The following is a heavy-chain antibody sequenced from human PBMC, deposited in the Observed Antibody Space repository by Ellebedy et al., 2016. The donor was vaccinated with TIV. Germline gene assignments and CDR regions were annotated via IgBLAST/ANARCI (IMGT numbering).Heavy chain of an antibody. J-gene: IGHJ4*02. CDR3: ARAIIAPRPYYFDS. D-gene: IGHD6-6*01. Sequence: SETLSLXCTVSGGSISSSGYYWGWIRQPPGKGLECIATMYYNGNNYYNPSLRSRVTISVDTSKNQFSLKLTSVTAADTAVYYCARAIIAPRPYYFDSWGQGALVTVSS. CDR2: MYYNGNN. V-gene: IGHV4-39*07. CDR1: GGSISSSGYY.